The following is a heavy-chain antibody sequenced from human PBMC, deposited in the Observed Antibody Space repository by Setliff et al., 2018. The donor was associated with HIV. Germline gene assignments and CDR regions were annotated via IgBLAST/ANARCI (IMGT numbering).Heavy chain of an antibody. CDR3: ARASRWGSIPFDY. Sequence: PSETLSLTCTVSGGSISTGGYYWSWIRQHPGKGLEWIGYIYNSGGTYYNPSLKSRITVSIDTSKNQFSLKLNSVTAEDTAVYFCARASRWGSIPFDYWGQGTLVTVS. V-gene: IGHV4-31*03. J-gene: IGHJ4*02. CDR1: GGSISTGGYY. CDR2: IYNSGGT. D-gene: IGHD2-21*01.